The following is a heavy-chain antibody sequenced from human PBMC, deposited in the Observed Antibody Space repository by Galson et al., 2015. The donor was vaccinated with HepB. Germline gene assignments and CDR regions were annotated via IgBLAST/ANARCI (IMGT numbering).Heavy chain of an antibody. J-gene: IGHJ5*02. CDR1: GFTFRSYA. CDR3: ASSGYYGDYVVLGRVWYNWFDP. D-gene: IGHD4-17*01. CDR2: VSGSGGST. V-gene: IGHV3-23*01. Sequence: SLRLSCAASGFTFRSYAMSWVRQAPGKGLEWVSAVSGSGGSTYYADSVKGRFTISRDNSKNTLYLQMNSLRAEDTAVYYCASSGYYGDYVVLGRVWYNWFDPWGQGTLVTVSS.